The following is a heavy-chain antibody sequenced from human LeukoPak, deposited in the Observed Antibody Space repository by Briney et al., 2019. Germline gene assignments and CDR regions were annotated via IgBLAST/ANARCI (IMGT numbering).Heavy chain of an antibody. Sequence: SGGSLRLSCAVSGFTFSNSGMHWVRQAPGKGLEWVAIIWYDGSKKYYADSVKGRFTISRDDSQNTLYLRMNSLRAEDTAVYYCAKPHGVGYLGQGTLVTVSS. CDR1: GFTFSNSG. CDR3: AKPHGVGY. J-gene: IGHJ4*02. V-gene: IGHV3-33*06. D-gene: IGHD4-17*01. CDR2: IWYDGSKK.